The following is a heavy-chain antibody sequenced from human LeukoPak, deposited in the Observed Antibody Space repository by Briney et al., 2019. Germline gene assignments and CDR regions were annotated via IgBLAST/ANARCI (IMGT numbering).Heavy chain of an antibody. CDR3: AKVGDSTVTTISYYYYYYYMDV. CDR1: GFTFSSYA. D-gene: IGHD4-11*01. CDR2: ISGSGGST. J-gene: IGHJ6*03. V-gene: IGHV3-23*01. Sequence: GGSLRLSCAASGFTFSSYAMSWVRQAPGKGLEWVSAISGSGGSTYYADSVKGRFTISRDNSKNTLYLQMNSLRAEDTAVYYCAKVGDSTVTTISYYYYYYYMDVWGKGTTVTVSS.